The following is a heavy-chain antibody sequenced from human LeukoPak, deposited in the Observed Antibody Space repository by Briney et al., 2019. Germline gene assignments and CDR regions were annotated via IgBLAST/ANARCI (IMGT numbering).Heavy chain of an antibody. D-gene: IGHD3-10*01. J-gene: IGHJ6*03. V-gene: IGHV3-9*03. CDR2: ISWNSGSI. Sequence: TGRSLRLSCAASGFTFDDYAMHWVRQAPGKGLEWVSGISWNSGSIGYADSVKGRFTISRDNAKNSLYLQMNSLRAEDMALYYCAKSSERFDYFYYMDVWGKGTTVTVSS. CDR3: AKSSERFDYFYYMDV. CDR1: GFTFDDYA.